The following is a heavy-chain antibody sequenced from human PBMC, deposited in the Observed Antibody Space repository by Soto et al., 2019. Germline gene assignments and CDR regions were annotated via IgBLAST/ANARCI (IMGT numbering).Heavy chain of an antibody. J-gene: IGHJ4*02. D-gene: IGHD2-15*01. CDR2: IIPILGIA. V-gene: IGHV1-69*08. CDR1: GGTFSSYT. CDR3: AIDPWDGGNAGGFDY. Sequence: QVQLVQSGAEVKKPGSSVKVSCKASGGTFSSYTISWVRQAPGQGLEWMGRIIPILGIAYYAQKFQGRVTITANKSTSTAYMVLSSLRSEDTSVYYCAIDPWDGGNAGGFDYWGQGTLVTVSS.